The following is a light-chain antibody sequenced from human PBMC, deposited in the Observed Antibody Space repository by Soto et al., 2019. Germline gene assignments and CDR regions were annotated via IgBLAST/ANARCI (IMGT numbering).Light chain of an antibody. J-gene: IGKJ5*01. CDR3: QQSFTTPS. CDR1: QTVSSY. CDR2: ATS. Sequence: DIQMPPSPSSLSASVGDRVNITCRASQTVSSYLNWYQQKPGTVPKLLIYATSNLQSGVPSRFSGRGFGTDFTLTISSLQPEDFATYYCQQSFTTPSFGQGTRLGI. V-gene: IGKV1-39*01.